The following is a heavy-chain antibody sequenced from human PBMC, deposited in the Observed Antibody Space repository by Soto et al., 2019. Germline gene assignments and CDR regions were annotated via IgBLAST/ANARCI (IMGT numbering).Heavy chain of an antibody. V-gene: IGHV3-33*01. Sequence: QVQLVESGGGVVQPGRSLRLSCAASGFTFSSYGMYWVRQAPGKGLDWVAVIWDAGSNEYYVDSVKGRFTISRDNSKNTLYLQMNSLRAEDTAVYYCARAAVGTTSPWYLDLWGRGTLVTVSS. CDR3: ARAAVGTTSPWYLDL. J-gene: IGHJ2*01. D-gene: IGHD1-26*01. CDR2: IWDAGSNE. CDR1: GFTFSSYG.